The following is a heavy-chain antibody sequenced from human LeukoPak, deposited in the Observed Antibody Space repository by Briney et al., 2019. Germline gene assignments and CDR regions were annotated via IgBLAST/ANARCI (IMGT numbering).Heavy chain of an antibody. CDR1: GFTFSSYE. Sequence: GGSLRLSCAASGFTFSSYEMNWVRQAPGKGLEWVSYISSSGSTIYYADSVKGRFTISRDNARNSLYLQMNSLRAEDTAVYYCASEYSSGWPADPWGQGTLVTVSS. D-gene: IGHD6-19*01. CDR3: ASEYSSGWPADP. J-gene: IGHJ5*02. CDR2: ISSSGSTI. V-gene: IGHV3-48*03.